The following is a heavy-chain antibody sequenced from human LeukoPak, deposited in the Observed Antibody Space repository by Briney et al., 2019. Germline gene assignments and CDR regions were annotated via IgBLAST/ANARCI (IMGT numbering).Heavy chain of an antibody. J-gene: IGHJ4*02. CDR1: GFTFSSHS. V-gene: IGHV3-48*04. D-gene: IGHD5-18*01. CDR2: ISSSSTTI. CDR3: ARVGHSYGVDY. Sequence: GGSLRLSCAASGFTFSSHSMNWVRQAPGKGLEWISYISSSSTTIYYADSVKGRFTISRDNAKNSLYLQMNSLRAEDTAVYYCARVGHSYGVDYWGQGILVAVSS.